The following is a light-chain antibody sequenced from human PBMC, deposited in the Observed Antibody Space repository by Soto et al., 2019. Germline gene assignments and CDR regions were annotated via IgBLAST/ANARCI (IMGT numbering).Light chain of an antibody. CDR1: QTISSW. CDR3: LQYHNLWA. CDR2: KAS. J-gene: IGKJ1*01. V-gene: IGKV1-5*03. Sequence: DIQMTQSPSTLSGSVGDRVTITCRASQTISSWLAWYQQKPGKAPKLLIYKASTLKSGVPSRFSGSGSGTEFTLTISSLQPEDFTVYSCLQYHNLWAFGQGTKVDIK.